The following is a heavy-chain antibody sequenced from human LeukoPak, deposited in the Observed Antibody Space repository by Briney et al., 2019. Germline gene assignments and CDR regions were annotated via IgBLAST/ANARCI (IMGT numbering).Heavy chain of an antibody. CDR3: ARDRHYFDY. V-gene: IGHV3-53*01. CDR2: IYSGGST. CDR1: GFTVSSNY. Sequence: GGSMKLSCAASGFTVSSNYMSWVRQAPGRGLEWVSVIYSGGSTYYADSVKGRFTISRDNSKNALYLQMNSLRVEDTAVYYCARDRHYFDYWGQGTLVTVSS. J-gene: IGHJ4*02.